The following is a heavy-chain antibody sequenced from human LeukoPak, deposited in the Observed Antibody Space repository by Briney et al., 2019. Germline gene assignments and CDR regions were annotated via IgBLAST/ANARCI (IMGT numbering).Heavy chain of an antibody. CDR2: IKQDGSEK. CDR3: ARGYCSSTSCYHPDWFDP. Sequence: GGSLRLSCAASGFTFSSYWMSWVRQAPGKGLEWVANIKQDGSEKYYVDSVKGRFTISRDNAKNSLYLQMNSLRAEDTAVYYCARGYCSSTSCYHPDWFDPWGQGTLVTVSS. D-gene: IGHD2-2*01. CDR1: GFTFSSYW. V-gene: IGHV3-7*01. J-gene: IGHJ5*02.